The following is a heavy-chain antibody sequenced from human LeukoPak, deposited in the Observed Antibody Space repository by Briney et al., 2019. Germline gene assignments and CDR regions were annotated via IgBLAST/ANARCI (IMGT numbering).Heavy chain of an antibody. CDR3: ARGTPGGSDY. Sequence: GASVKVSCKASGGTFSSYAISWVRQAPGQGLEWMGRIIPILGIANYAQKFQGRATITADKSTSTAYMELSSLRSEDTAVYYCARGTPGGSDYWGQGTLVTVSS. CDR2: IIPILGIA. V-gene: IGHV1-69*04. J-gene: IGHJ4*02. CDR1: GGTFSSYA. D-gene: IGHD3-10*01.